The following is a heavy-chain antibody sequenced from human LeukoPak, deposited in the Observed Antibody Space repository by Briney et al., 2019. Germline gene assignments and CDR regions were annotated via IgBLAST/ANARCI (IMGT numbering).Heavy chain of an antibody. CDR2: IYYSGST. V-gene: IGHV4-61*01. CDR1: GGSVNSGNYY. Sequence: SETLSLTCSVSGGSVNSGNYYWSWIRQPPGKGLEWIGYIYYSGSTNYSPSLKSRVTISLDTSKNQFSLKLSSVTAADTAVYYCARGYDYWGQGTLVTVSS. CDR3: ARGYDY. D-gene: IGHD5-18*01. J-gene: IGHJ4*02.